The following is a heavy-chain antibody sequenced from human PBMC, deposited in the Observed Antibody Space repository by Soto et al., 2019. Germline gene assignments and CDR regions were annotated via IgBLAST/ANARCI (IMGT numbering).Heavy chain of an antibody. Sequence: SSETLSLTCAFYGWSFSGYYWSWIRQPPGKGLEWIGEINHSGSTNYNPSLKSRVTISVDTSKNQFSLKLSSVTAADTAVYYCARANDIVVVVAATGFDYWGQGTLVTVSS. CDR3: ARANDIVVVVAATGFDY. CDR1: GWSFSGYY. CDR2: INHSGST. D-gene: IGHD2-15*01. J-gene: IGHJ4*02. V-gene: IGHV4-34*01.